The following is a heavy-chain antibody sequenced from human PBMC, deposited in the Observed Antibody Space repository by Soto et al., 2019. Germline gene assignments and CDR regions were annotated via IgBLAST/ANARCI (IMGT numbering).Heavy chain of an antibody. Sequence: GESLKISCKGSGYSFTSYWIGWVRQMPGKGLEWMGIIYPGDSDTRYSPSFQGQVTISADKSISTAYLQWSSLKASDTAMYYCARHLVTDGCSGGSCYSHYYYGMDVWGQGTTVTVSS. V-gene: IGHV5-51*01. D-gene: IGHD2-15*01. CDR2: IYPGDSDT. CDR1: GYSFTSYW. CDR3: ARHLVTDGCSGGSCYSHYYYGMDV. J-gene: IGHJ6*02.